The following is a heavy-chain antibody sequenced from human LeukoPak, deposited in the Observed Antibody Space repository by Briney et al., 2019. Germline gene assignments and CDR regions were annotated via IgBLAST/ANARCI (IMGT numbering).Heavy chain of an antibody. Sequence: SETLSLTCTVSGGSISSYYWSWIRQPPGKGLGWIGRFYTIGSTNYNPSLKSRVTMSVDTSKNQFSLKLSSVTAADTAVYYCARAYDSSGYGFTYYYYYMDVWGKGTTVTVSS. CDR1: GGSISSYY. D-gene: IGHD3-22*01. V-gene: IGHV4-4*07. J-gene: IGHJ6*03. CDR2: FYTIGST. CDR3: ARAYDSSGYGFTYYYYYMDV.